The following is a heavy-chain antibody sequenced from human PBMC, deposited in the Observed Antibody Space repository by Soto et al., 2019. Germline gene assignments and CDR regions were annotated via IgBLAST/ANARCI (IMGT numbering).Heavy chain of an antibody. D-gene: IGHD1-1*01. CDR1: GFSLITSQMS. CDR3: AHSRTPINWNDPSQKYNWFDP. CDR2: IDWDDDK. J-gene: IGHJ5*02. Sequence: SGPTLVNPTQTLTLTCTCSGFSLITSQMSVSWIRQTPGKALEWLARIDWDDDKYYSTSLKSRLTITKDTSKNQVVLTMTNMDPVDTATYYCAHSRTPINWNDPSQKYNWFDPWGQGTLVTVSS. V-gene: IGHV2-70*12.